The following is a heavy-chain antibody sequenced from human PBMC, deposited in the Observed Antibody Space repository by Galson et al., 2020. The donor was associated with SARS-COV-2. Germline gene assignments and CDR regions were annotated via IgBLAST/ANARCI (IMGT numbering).Heavy chain of an antibody. V-gene: IGHV3-33*06. J-gene: IGHJ6*03. CDR2: IWYDGSNK. Sequence: QLGESLKISCAASGFTFSSYGMHWVRQAPGKGLEWVAVIWYDGSNKYYADSVKGRFTISRDNSKNTLYLQMNSLRAEDTAVYYCAKDPYDFREWGYYYYYYMDVWAKGPRSPSP. CDR1: GFTFSSYG. D-gene: IGHD3-3*01. CDR3: AKDPYDFREWGYYYYYYMDV.